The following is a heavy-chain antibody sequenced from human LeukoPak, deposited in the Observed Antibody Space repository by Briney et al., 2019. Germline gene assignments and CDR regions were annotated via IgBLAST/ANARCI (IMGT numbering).Heavy chain of an antibody. CDR1: GYIFTGYY. D-gene: IGHD5-24*01. Sequence: ASVKVSCKASGYIFTGYYIHCVRQAPGQGLEWMGWINPNSRGTNYAQKFQGRVTMTRDTSISPAYMEVSRLRSDDTAVYYCARAQRLLQPVEYWGQGTLVTVSS. J-gene: IGHJ4*02. CDR3: ARAQRLLQPVEY. V-gene: IGHV1-2*02. CDR2: INPNSRGT.